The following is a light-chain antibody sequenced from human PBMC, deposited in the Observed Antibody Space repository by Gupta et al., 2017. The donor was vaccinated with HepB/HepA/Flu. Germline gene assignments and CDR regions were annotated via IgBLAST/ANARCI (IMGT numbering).Light chain of an antibody. CDR1: QSVNSD. V-gene: IGKV3-15*01. CDR2: GAS. J-gene: IGKJ2*01. CDR3: LQDNTLYT. Sequence: EIVMTQSPVTLSVSPGERATRSCRASQSVNSDLAWYQQKPGQAPRLLIYGASNSATAFPARFSGSGSETEFTLTRSRRQSDDFAAYYWLQDNTLYTFGQGTKLEIK.